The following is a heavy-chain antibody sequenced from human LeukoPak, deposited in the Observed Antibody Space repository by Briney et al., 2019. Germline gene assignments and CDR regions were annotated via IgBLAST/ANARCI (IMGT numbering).Heavy chain of an antibody. J-gene: IGHJ4*02. CDR2: IYYSGST. Sequence: SETLSLTCTVSGGSISSSSYYWGWIRQPPGKGLEWIGSIYYSGSTYYNPSLKSRVTISVDTSKNQFSLKLSSVTAADTAVYYCAREDSYSSSFDYWGQGTLVTVSS. CDR3: AREDSYSSSFDY. D-gene: IGHD6-13*01. CDR1: GGSISSSSYY. V-gene: IGHV4-39*07.